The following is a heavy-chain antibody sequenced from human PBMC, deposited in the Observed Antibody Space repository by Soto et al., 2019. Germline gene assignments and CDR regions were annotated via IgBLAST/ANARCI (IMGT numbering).Heavy chain of an antibody. J-gene: IGHJ6*02. V-gene: IGHV1-3*01. CDR3: ARDQQLGSYYYYGMDV. CDR1: GYTFTSYA. Sequence: GASVKVSCKASGYTFTSYAMHWVRQAPRQRLEWMGWINAGNGNTKYSQKFQGRVTITRDTSASTAYMELSSLRSEDTAVYYCARDQQLGSYYYYGMDVWGQGTTVTVSS. D-gene: IGHD6-13*01. CDR2: INAGNGNT.